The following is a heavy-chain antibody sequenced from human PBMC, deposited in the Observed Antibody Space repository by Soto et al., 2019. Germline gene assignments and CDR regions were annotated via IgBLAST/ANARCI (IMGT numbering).Heavy chain of an antibody. CDR3: ASQLYYYDSSSTWFDP. Sequence: SVKVSCKASGGTFSSYAISWVRQAPGQGLEWMGGIIPIFGTANYAQKFQGRVTITADESTSTAYMELSSLRSEDTAVYYCASQLYYYDSSSTWFDPWGQGTLVTVSS. D-gene: IGHD3-22*01. CDR1: GGTFSSYA. V-gene: IGHV1-69*13. CDR2: IIPIFGTA. J-gene: IGHJ5*02.